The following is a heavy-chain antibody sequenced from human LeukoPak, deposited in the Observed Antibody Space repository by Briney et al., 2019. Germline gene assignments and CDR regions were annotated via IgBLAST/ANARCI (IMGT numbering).Heavy chain of an antibody. CDR1: GGTFSSYS. Sequence: ASVKVSCKASGGTFSSYSISWVRQAPGQGLEWMGRIIPILGIANYAQKFQGRVTITAAKSTSTAYMELRSLRSDDTAVYYCARGGTYSRGLLVYWGQGTLVTVSS. V-gene: IGHV1-69*04. D-gene: IGHD1-26*01. J-gene: IGHJ4*02. CDR3: ARGGTYSRGLLVY. CDR2: IIPILGIA.